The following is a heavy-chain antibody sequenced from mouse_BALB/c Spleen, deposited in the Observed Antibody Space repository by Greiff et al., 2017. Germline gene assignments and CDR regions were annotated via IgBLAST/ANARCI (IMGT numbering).Heavy chain of an antibody. CDR2: ISNGGGST. CDR3: ARQSYGNYFDY. V-gene: IGHV5-12-2*01. J-gene: IGHJ2*01. D-gene: IGHD2-1*01. CDR1: GFTFSSYT. Sequence: DVKLQESGGGLVQPGGSLKLSCAASGFTFSSYTMSWVRQTPEKRLEWVAYISNGGGSTYYPDTVKGRFTISRDNAKNTLYLQMSSLKSEDTAMYYCARQSYGNYFDYWGQGTTLTVSS.